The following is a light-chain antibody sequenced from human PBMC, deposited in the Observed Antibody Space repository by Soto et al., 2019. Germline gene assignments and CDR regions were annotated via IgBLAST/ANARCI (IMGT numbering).Light chain of an antibody. Sequence: QSALTQPASVSGSPGQSITISCTGTSSDVGGYNYVSWYQQHPGKAPKLMIYDVSNRPSGVSNLFSGSKSGNTSSLNISGLQAADEAHYYCSSSTNSSTRVFGGETQLTV. J-gene: IGLJ2*01. CDR2: DVS. CDR1: SSDVGGYNY. CDR3: SSSTNSSTRV. V-gene: IGLV2-14*01.